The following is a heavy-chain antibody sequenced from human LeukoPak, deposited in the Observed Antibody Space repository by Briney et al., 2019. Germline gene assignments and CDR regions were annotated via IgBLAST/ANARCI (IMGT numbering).Heavy chain of an antibody. J-gene: IGHJ3*02. V-gene: IGHV3-20*04. CDR2: INWDGGST. CDR3: ARTVSSAGWSDDAFDI. CDR1: GFTLDDYG. D-gene: IGHD6-19*01. Sequence: GGSLRLSCAASGFTLDDYGMSWARQAPGKGLEWVSGINWDGGSTGYADSVKGRFTISRDNAKNFLYLQMNSLRAEDTALYYCARTVSSAGWSDDAFDIWGQETMVTVSS.